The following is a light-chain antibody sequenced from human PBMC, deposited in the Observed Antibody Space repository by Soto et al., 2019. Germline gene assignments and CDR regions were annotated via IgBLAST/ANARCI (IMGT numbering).Light chain of an antibody. V-gene: IGLV1-40*01. CDR3: QSYDNNLAAWV. CDR1: SSNIGAGYD. CDR2: ETT. J-gene: IGLJ3*02. Sequence: QLVLTQPPSVSGTPGQRVTVSCSGSSSNIGAGYDVHWYQQLPGTAPKVVIYETTNRPSGVPARFSGSKSGTSGSLAITGLQAEDEGDYYCQSYDNNLAAWVFGGGTKLTVL.